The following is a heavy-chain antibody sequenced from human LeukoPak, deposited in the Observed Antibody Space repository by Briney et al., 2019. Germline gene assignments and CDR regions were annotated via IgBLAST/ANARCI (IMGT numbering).Heavy chain of an antibody. Sequence: SVKVSCKASGGTFSSYAISWVRQAPGQGLEWMGGIIPIFGTANYAQKFQGRVTITADESTSTAYMELSSLRSEDTAVYYCARDRDSSGYDRGYYSDYWGQGTLVTVSS. CDR3: ARDRDSSGYDRGYYSDY. V-gene: IGHV1-69*13. CDR1: GGTFSSYA. D-gene: IGHD3-22*01. CDR2: IIPIFGTA. J-gene: IGHJ4*02.